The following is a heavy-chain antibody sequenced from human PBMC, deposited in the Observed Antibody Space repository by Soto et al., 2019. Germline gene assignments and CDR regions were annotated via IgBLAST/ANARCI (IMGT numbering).Heavy chain of an antibody. CDR1: GGSNSSSSYY. Sequence: SETLSLTCTVSGGSNSSSSYYWGWIRQPPGKGLEWIGSIYYSGSTYYNPSLKSRVTISVDTSKNQFSLKLSSVTAADTAVYYCARDTVTTWYYYYGMDVWGQGTTVTVSS. CDR2: IYYSGST. J-gene: IGHJ6*02. D-gene: IGHD4-17*01. CDR3: ARDTVTTWYYYYGMDV. V-gene: IGHV4-39*02.